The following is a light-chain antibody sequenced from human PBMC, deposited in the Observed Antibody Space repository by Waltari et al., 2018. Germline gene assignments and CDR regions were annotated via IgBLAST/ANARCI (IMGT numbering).Light chain of an antibody. Sequence: QSVLTQPPSASGTPGATVTISCSGSSPNIGTNSVTWYQQFPGQAPKLLIYRSSDRPSGVPERFSGSSSGPSASLAISGLQSEDEAEYYCATWDDTLDIYVFGAGTRLTVL. CDR3: ATWDDTLDIYV. V-gene: IGLV1-44*01. CDR1: SPNIGTNS. J-gene: IGLJ1*01. CDR2: RSS.